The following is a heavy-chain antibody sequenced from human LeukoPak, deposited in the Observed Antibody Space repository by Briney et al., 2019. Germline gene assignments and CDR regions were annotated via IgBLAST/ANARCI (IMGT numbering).Heavy chain of an antibody. Sequence: SETLSLTCAVSGGSISSSNWWSWVRQPPGKGLEWIGYISYSGSTIYNPSLKSRVTISVDTSKNQFSLKLTSVTAADTAVYYCASRLNWGSALDYWGQGTLVTVSS. V-gene: IGHV4-4*02. CDR3: ASRLNWGSALDY. J-gene: IGHJ4*02. D-gene: IGHD7-27*01. CDR1: GGSISSSNW. CDR2: ISYSGST.